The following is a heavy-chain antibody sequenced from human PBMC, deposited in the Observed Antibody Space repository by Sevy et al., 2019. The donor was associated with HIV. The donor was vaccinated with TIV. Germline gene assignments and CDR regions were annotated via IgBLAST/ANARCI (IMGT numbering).Heavy chain of an antibody. J-gene: IGHJ4*02. CDR2: ILYDGSEK. V-gene: IGHV3-30*03. D-gene: IGHD5-18*01. CDR3: VGRPYSSTYSWSYYFDY. Sequence: GGSLRLSCSASGFTFKNYGMFWFRQAPGKGLEWVAFILYDGSEKYYADSVKGRFTISRDNSKDTLYLQMNSLRREDTAMYFCVGRPYSSTYSWSYYFDYWGLGTLVTVSS. CDR1: GFTFKNYG.